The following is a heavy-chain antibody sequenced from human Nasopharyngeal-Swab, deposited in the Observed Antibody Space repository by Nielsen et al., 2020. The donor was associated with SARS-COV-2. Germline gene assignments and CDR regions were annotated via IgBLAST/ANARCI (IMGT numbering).Heavy chain of an antibody. J-gene: IGHJ6*02. CDR1: GFTFSSYE. D-gene: IGHD3-3*01. CDR2: ISSSGSTI. Sequence: GESLKISCAASGFTFSSYEMNWVRQAPGKGLEWVSYISSSGSTIYYADSVKGRFTISRDNAKNSLYLQMNSLRAEDTAVYYCARGRITIFGVVPGGGMDVWSQGTTVTVSS. V-gene: IGHV3-48*03. CDR3: ARGRITIFGVVPGGGMDV.